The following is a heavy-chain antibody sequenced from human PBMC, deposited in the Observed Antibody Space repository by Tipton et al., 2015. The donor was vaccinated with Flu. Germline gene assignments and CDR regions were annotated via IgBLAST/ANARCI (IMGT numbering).Heavy chain of an antibody. CDR1: GGSISSGGYY. Sequence: TLSLTCTVSGGSISSGGYYWSWIRQHPGKGLEWIGYIYYRGSTYYNPSLKSRVTISVDTSKNQFSLKLSSVTAADTAVYYCARDTTPNDYGDTGFDYWGQGTLVTVSS. J-gene: IGHJ4*02. CDR3: ARDTTPNDYGDTGFDY. D-gene: IGHD4-17*01. CDR2: IYYRGST. V-gene: IGHV4-31*03.